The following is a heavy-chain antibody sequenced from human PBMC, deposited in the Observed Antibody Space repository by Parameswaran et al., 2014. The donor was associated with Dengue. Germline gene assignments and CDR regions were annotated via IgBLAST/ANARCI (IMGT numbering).Heavy chain of an antibody. Sequence: VRQMPGKGLEWVSAISGSGGSTYYADSVKGRFTISRDNSKNTLYLQMNSLRAEDTAVYYCAKRRPDGGDWVSFNYDSSGYYAYWGQGTLVTVSS. CDR2: ISGSGGST. CDR3: AKRRPDGGDWVSFNYDSSGYYAY. D-gene: IGHD3-22*01. V-gene: IGHV3-23*01. J-gene: IGHJ4*02.